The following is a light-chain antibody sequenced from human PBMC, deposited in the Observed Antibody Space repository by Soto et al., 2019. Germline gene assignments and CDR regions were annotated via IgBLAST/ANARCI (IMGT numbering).Light chain of an antibody. CDR2: EVS. V-gene: IGLV2-14*01. CDR1: SSDVGGYKF. CDR3: SSYTGTNTRYV. J-gene: IGLJ1*01. Sequence: QSALTQPASVSGSPGQSITISCTGSSSDVGGYKFVSWYQQYPGKTPKLMIYEVSNRPSGVSKRFSGSKSGNTASLTISGLQAEDEADYYCSSYTGTNTRYVFGTGTKLTVL.